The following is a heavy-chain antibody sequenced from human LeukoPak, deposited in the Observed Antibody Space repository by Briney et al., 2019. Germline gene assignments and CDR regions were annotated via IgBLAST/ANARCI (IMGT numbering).Heavy chain of an antibody. CDR1: GFAFTRQA. V-gene: IGHV3-23*01. J-gene: IGHJ4*02. CDR2: ISDSGTLT. CDR3: AKDARRTNGWYFFDS. Sequence: GGSLRLSCAASGFAFTRQAMGWVRQAPGEGLEWVSVISDSGTLTYYADSVKGRFTISRDNSKNTLFLQMNSLRAEDTAIYYCAKDARRTNGWYFFDSWGPGTLVTVSS. D-gene: IGHD2-15*01.